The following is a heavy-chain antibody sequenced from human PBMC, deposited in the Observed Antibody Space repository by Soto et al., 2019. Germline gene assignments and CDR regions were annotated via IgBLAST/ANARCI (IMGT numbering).Heavy chain of an antibody. J-gene: IGHJ6*01. V-gene: IGHV3-23*01. Sequence: EVQLLESGGGLVQPGGSLRLSCAASGYTFNNYAMTWVRQAPGKGLEWVSTIRGSDGSTYYADSVKGRFTISGDNSKNALYLQMSSRRAEDTALYYCVKDWTGDTCPCMDVWGQGTTVTVSS. CDR3: VKDWTGDTCPCMDV. CDR2: IRGSDGST. D-gene: IGHD2-8*02. CDR1: GYTFNNYA.